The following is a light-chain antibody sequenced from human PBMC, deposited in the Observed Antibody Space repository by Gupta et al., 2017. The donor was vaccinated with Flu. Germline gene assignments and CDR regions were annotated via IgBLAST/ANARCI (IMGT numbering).Light chain of an antibody. CDR2: LVS. V-gene: IGKV2-30*01. CDR3: MQGAHWPWA. J-gene: IGKJ1*01. CDR1: QSLVYSDGSTV. Sequence: DVVMTQSPLSLPVTLGQPASISCRSSQSLVYSDGSTVLHWFQQRPGQSPRRLIYLVSHRDSGVPDRFTGGSGTEFTLKISRVEAEDVGIYFCMQGAHWPWAFGQGTKVEIK.